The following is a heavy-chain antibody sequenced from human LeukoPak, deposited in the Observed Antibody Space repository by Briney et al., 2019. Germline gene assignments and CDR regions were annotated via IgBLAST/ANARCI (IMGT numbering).Heavy chain of an antibody. CDR2: IYYSGST. CDR1: GGSISSGGYY. V-gene: IGHV4-31*03. J-gene: IGHJ4*02. CDR3: ARGPPYFTFYYGSGSPTLDY. Sequence: RPSQTLSPTCTVSGGSISSGGYYWSWIRQHPGKGLEWIGYIYYSGSTYYNPTLKSRVTISVDTSKNQFSLKLSSVTAADTAVYYCARGPPYFTFYYGSGSPTLDYWGQGTLVTVSS. D-gene: IGHD3-10*01.